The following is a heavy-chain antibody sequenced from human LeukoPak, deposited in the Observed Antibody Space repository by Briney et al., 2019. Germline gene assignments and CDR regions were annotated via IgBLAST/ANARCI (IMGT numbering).Heavy chain of an antibody. CDR2: IYHSGST. Sequence: SETLSLTCAVSGGSISSSNWWSWVRQPPGKGLEWIGEIYHSGSTNYNPSLKSRVTISVDKSKNQFSLKLSSVTAADTAVYYCATLARGYDMGEDYWGQGTLVTVSS. V-gene: IGHV4-4*02. CDR3: ATLARGYDMGEDY. CDR1: GGSISSSNW. J-gene: IGHJ4*02. D-gene: IGHD5-12*01.